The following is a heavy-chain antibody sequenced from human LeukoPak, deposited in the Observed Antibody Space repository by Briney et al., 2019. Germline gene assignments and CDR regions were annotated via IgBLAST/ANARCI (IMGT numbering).Heavy chain of an antibody. CDR2: IYTSGST. CDR3: ARSHKRGPTLKGKWFDP. D-gene: IGHD3-10*01. Sequence: SETLSLTCTVSGGSISSGSYYWSWIRQPAGKGLEWIGRIYTSGSTNYNPSLKSRVTISVDTSKNQFSLKLSSVTAADTAVYYCARSHKRGPTLKGKWFDPWGQGTLVTVSS. J-gene: IGHJ5*02. CDR1: GGSISSGSYY. V-gene: IGHV4-61*02.